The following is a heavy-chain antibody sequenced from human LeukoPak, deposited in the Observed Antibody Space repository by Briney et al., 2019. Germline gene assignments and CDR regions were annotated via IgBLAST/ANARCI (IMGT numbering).Heavy chain of an antibody. Sequence: PGGSLRLSCAASGFTFSSYAMHWVRQAPGKGLEWVAVISYDGSNKYYADSVKGRFTISRDNSKNTLYLQMNSLRAEDTAVYYCARDPSPGVQYSNYDTDYYYYYYMDVWGKGTTVTVSS. CDR1: GFTFSSYA. CDR3: ARDPSPGVQYSNYDTDYYYYYYMDV. J-gene: IGHJ6*03. D-gene: IGHD4-11*01. V-gene: IGHV3-30-3*01. CDR2: ISYDGSNK.